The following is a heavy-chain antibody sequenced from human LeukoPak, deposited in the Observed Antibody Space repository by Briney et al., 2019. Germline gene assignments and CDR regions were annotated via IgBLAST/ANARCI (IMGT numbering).Heavy chain of an antibody. Sequence: SETLSLTCAVYGGSFSGYYWSWIRQPPGKGLEWIGEINHSGSTNYNPSLKSRVTISVDTSKNQFSLKLSSVTAADTAVYYCARRRFGGYDYNYWGQGTLVTDSS. CDR2: INHSGST. CDR1: GGSFSGYY. J-gene: IGHJ4*02. V-gene: IGHV4-34*01. CDR3: ARRRFGGYDYNY. D-gene: IGHD5-12*01.